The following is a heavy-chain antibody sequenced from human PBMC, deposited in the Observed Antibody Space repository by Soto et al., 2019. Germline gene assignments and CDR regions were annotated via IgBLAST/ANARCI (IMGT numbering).Heavy chain of an antibody. CDR2: IIPNSGGT. Sequence: ASVKVSCKASGYTFTGYYMHWVRQAPGQGLEWMGWIIPNSGGTNYAQKFQGRVTMTRDTSISTAYMELSRLRSDDTAVYYCARASIMITFGGVIDFDYWGQGTLVTVSS. V-gene: IGHV1-2*02. D-gene: IGHD3-16*02. CDR1: GYTFTGYY. CDR3: ARASIMITFGGVIDFDY. J-gene: IGHJ4*02.